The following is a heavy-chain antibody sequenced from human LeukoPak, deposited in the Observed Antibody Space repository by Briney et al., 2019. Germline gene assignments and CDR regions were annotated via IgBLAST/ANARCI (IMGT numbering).Heavy chain of an antibody. D-gene: IGHD3-22*01. V-gene: IGHV1-69*06. Sequence: SVTVSCTASGGTFSSYAISWVRQAPGQGLEWMGRIIPIFGTANYAQKFQGRVTITADKSTSTDYMELSSLRSEDTAVYYCASPAGYYDSSGFHLWGRGTLVTVSS. CDR2: IIPIFGTA. J-gene: IGHJ2*01. CDR3: ASPAGYYDSSGFHL. CDR1: GGTFSSYA.